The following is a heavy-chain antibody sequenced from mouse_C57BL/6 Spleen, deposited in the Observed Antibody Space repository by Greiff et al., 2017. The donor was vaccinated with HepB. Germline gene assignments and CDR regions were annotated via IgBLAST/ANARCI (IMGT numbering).Heavy chain of an antibody. CDR3: ARVGTLYYGYDSWFSY. CDR1: GYTFKSYW. J-gene: IGHJ3*01. V-gene: IGHV1-52*01. Sequence: QVQLQQPGAELVRPGSSVKLSCKASGYTFKSYWMHWVKQRPIQGLEWIGNIDPSDSETHYNQKFKDKATLTVDKSSSTAYMQLSSLTSEDSVVYYCARVGTLYYGYDSWFSYWGQGTLVTVSA. D-gene: IGHD2-2*01. CDR2: IDPSDSET.